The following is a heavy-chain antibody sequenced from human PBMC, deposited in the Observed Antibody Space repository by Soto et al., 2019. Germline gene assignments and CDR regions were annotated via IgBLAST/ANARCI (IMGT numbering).Heavy chain of an antibody. CDR2: INHSGST. CDR3: ARGKVIAARPSYYGMDV. J-gene: IGHJ6*02. CDR1: VGSFSGYY. Sequence: QVQLQQWGAGLLKPSETLSLTCAVYVGSFSGYYWSWIRQPPGKGLEWIGEINHSGSTNYNPSLKSRVTISVDTSKNQCSLKLSSVTAADTAVYYCARGKVIAARPSYYGMDVWGQGTTVTVSS. D-gene: IGHD6-6*01. V-gene: IGHV4-34*01.